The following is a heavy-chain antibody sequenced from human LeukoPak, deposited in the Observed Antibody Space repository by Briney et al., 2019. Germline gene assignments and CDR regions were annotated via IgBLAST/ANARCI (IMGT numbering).Heavy chain of an antibody. Sequence: SETLSLTCTVSGGSISSSSYYWGWIRQPPGKGLEWIGSIYYSGSTYYNPSLKSRVTISVDTSKNQFSLKLRSVTAADTAVYYCARQISINLIDYWGQGTLVTVSS. V-gene: IGHV4-39*01. J-gene: IGHJ4*02. CDR2: IYYSGST. CDR3: ARQISINLIDY. CDR1: GGSISSSSYY. D-gene: IGHD1-14*01.